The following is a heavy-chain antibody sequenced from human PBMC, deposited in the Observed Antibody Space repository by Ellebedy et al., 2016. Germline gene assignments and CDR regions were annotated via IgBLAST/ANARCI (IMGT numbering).Heavy chain of an antibody. Sequence: GGSLRLXXAASGFNFNYAWMHWVRQAPGKGLEWVSFIGGDSSSKHYADSVKGRFTISRDNAKNSLYLQMNSLRDEDTAFYYCARDGSSGSFDYWGQGTLVTVSS. D-gene: IGHD7-27*01. CDR1: GFNFNYAW. J-gene: IGHJ4*02. V-gene: IGHV3-48*02. CDR3: ARDGSSGSFDY. CDR2: IGGDSSSK.